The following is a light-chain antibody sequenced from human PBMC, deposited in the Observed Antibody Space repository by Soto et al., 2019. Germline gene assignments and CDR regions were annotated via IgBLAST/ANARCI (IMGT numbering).Light chain of an antibody. J-gene: IGLJ1*01. V-gene: IGLV2-14*01. Sequence: QSALTQPASVSGAAGQAITISCTGTSSDVGGYNYVSWYQQHPGKAPKLMIYDVSNRPSGVSNRFSGSKSGNTASLTISGLQAEDEADYYCSSYTSSSIPYVFGTGTKVTVL. CDR3: SSYTSSSIPYV. CDR1: SSDVGGYNY. CDR2: DVS.